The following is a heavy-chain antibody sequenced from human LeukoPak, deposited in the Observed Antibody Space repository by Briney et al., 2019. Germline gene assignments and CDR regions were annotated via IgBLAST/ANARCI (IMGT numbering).Heavy chain of an antibody. D-gene: IGHD2-15*01. CDR2: ISGSGGST. CDR3: ARARYCSSGSCYWADP. J-gene: IGHJ5*02. Sequence: GGSLRLSCAASGFTFSSYAMSWVRQAPGKGLEWVSAISGSGGSTYYADSVKGRFTISRDNSKNTLYLQMNSLRAEDTAVYFCARARYCSSGSCYWADPWGQGTLVTVSS. CDR1: GFTFSSYA. V-gene: IGHV3-23*01.